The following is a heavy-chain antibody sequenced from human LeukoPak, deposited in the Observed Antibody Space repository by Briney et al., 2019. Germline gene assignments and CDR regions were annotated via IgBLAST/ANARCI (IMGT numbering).Heavy chain of an antibody. J-gene: IGHJ4*02. CDR2: ISSSGSTI. Sequence: GGSLRLSCAPSGFTFSDYYMSWIRQAPGKGLEWVSYISSSGSTIYYADSVKGRFTISRDNAKNSLYLQMNSLRAEDTAVYYCARGTYYYDSSRSALDYWGQGTLVTVSS. CDR3: ARGTYYYDSSRSALDY. D-gene: IGHD3-22*01. CDR1: GFTFSDYY. V-gene: IGHV3-11*01.